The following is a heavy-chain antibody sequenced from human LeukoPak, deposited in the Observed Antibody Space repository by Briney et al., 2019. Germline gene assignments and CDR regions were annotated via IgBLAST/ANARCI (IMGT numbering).Heavy chain of an antibody. V-gene: IGHV4-59*08. D-gene: IGHD3-10*01. CDR1: GGSISSYY. CDR3: AGTSDDYYGSGSSKGDY. Sequence: PSETLSLTCTVSGGSISSYYWSWIRQPPGKGLEWIGYIYYSGSTNYNPSLKSRVTISVDTPKNQFSLKLSSVTAADTAVYYCAGTSDDYYGSGSSKGDYWGQGTLVTVSS. CDR2: IYYSGST. J-gene: IGHJ4*02.